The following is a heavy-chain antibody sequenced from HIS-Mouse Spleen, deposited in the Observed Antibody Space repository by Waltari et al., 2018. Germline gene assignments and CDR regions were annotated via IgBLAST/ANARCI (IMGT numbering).Heavy chain of an antibody. Sequence: QLQLQESGPGLVKPSETLSLTRTVSGGSISSSSYYWGWIRQPPGKGLEWIGSIYYNGSTYYNPSLKSRVTISVDTSKNQFSLKLSSVTAADTAVYYCAREIPYSSSWYDWYFDLWGRGTLVTVSS. D-gene: IGHD6-13*01. J-gene: IGHJ2*01. CDR1: GGSISSSSYY. CDR3: AREIPYSSSWYDWYFDL. CDR2: IYYNGST. V-gene: IGHV4-39*07.